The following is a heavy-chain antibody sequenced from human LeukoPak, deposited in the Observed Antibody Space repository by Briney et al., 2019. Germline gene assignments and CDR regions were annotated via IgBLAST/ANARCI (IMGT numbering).Heavy chain of an antibody. J-gene: IGHJ4*02. D-gene: IGHD6-19*01. CDR3: VRRGSGWYYFDY. CDR1: GGSISSSSYY. V-gene: IGHV4-39*01. Sequence: SETLSLTCTVSGGSISSSSYYWGWIRQPPGKGLEWIGSIYYSGSTYYNPSLKSRVTISVDTSKNQFSLKLSSVTAADTAVYYCVRRGSGWYYFDYWGQGTLVTVSS. CDR2: IYYSGST.